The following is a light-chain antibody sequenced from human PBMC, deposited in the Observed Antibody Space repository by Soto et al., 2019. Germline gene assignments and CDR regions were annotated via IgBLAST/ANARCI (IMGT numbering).Light chain of an antibody. CDR1: QDIRSE. J-gene: IGKJ1*01. Sequence: AIQMTQSPSSLSASVGDRVTITCRASQDIRSELGWYQQRPGKAPKALIYGASNLQSGVPSRFSGSGFGTDVTLTISSLQPEDFATYYCLQDRNYPRTFGQGTRVE. CDR3: LQDRNYPRT. V-gene: IGKV1-6*01. CDR2: GAS.